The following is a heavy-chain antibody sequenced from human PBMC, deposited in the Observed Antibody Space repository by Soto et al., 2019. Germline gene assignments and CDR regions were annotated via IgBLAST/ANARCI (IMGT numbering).Heavy chain of an antibody. V-gene: IGHV3-9*01. J-gene: IGHJ4*02. CDR2: ISWNSGSI. Sequence: GGSLRLSCAASGFTFDDYAMHWVRQAPGKGLEWVSGISWNSGSIGYADSVKGRFTISRDNAKNSLYLQMNSLRAEDTALYYCAKANDMITFGGVIDPTFAYWGQGALVPVSP. CDR1: GFTFDDYA. D-gene: IGHD3-16*02. CDR3: AKANDMITFGGVIDPTFAY.